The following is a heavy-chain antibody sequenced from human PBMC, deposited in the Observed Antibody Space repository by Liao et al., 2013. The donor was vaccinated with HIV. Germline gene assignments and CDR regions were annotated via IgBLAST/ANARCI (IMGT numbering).Heavy chain of an antibody. CDR3: ARVDQYYDYWRGYENWFDP. CDR1: GGSISSYY. V-gene: IGHV4-59*12. J-gene: IGHJ5*02. D-gene: IGHD3-3*01. Sequence: QVQLQESGPGLVKSSETLSLTCTVSGGSISSYYWSWIRQPPGKGLEWIGYIYYSGSTNYNPSLKSRVTISVDTSKNQFSLKLSSVTAADTAVYYCARVDQYYDYWRGYENWFDPWGQGTLVTVSS. CDR2: IYYSGST.